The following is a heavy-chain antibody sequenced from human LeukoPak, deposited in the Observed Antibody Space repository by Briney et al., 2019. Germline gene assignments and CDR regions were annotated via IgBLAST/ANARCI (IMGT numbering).Heavy chain of an antibody. CDR3: ARGARYCSSTSCYGREDY. D-gene: IGHD2-2*01. CDR2: MNPNSANT. J-gene: IGHJ4*02. V-gene: IGHV1-8*01. CDR1: GYTFTSYD. Sequence: ASVKVSCKASGYTFTSYDINWVRQATGQGLEWMGWMNPNSANTAYAQKFQGRVTMTRNTSISTAYMELSSLRSEDTAVYYCARGARYCSSTSCYGREDYWGQGTLVTVSS.